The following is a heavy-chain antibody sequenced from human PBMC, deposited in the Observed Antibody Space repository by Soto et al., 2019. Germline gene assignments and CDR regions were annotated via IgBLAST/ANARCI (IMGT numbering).Heavy chain of an antibody. V-gene: IGHV3-9*01. CDR2: IICEGGSI. Sequence: GGSLRLSCEVSGFTFSSYAMSWVRQAPGKGLDLVSCIICEGGSIGYADSVKGRFIISRDNAKNSLFLQMNSLTADDTALYYCAKDHDEDFGYDLDYFNSWGQGTQVTVSS. J-gene: IGHJ4*02. CDR3: AKDHDEDFGYDLDYFNS. D-gene: IGHD5-12*01. CDR1: GFTFSSYA.